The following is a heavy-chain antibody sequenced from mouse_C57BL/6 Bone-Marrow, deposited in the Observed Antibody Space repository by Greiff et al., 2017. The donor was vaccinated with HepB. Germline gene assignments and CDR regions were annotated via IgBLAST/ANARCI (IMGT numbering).Heavy chain of an antibody. J-gene: IGHJ3*01. CDR2: ISNLAYSI. D-gene: IGHD1-1*01. V-gene: IGHV5-15*01. CDR3: ARQGNYEFAY. CDR1: GFTFSDYG. Sequence: DVHLVESGGGLVQPGGSLKLSCAASGFTFSDYGMAWVRQAPRKGPEWVAFISNLAYSIYYADTVTGRFTISRENAKNTLYLEMSSLRSEDTAMYYCARQGNYEFAYWGQGTLVTVSA.